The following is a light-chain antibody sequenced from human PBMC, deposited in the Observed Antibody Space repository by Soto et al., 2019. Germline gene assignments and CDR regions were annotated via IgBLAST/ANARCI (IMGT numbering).Light chain of an antibody. V-gene: IGLV2-8*01. Sequence: SVLTQPPSASGSPGQSVTISCTGTSSDVGGYNYVSWYQQHPGKAPKLMIYEVSKRPSGVPDRFSGSKSGNTASLTVSGLQAEDEADYYCSSYAGSNNFVFGTGTMVTVL. CDR2: EVS. CDR1: SSDVGGYNY. J-gene: IGLJ1*01. CDR3: SSYAGSNNFV.